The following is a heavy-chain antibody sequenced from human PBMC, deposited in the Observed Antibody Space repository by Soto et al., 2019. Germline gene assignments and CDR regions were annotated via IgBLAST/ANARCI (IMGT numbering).Heavy chain of an antibody. CDR3: ARGNWNDYYGFEV. Sequence: GGSLRLSFAASEFTFDKYYMTWVRQAPGKGQEWVANIKPDGSEQYYVYSVKGRFTISRDNAKKSLYLQMNRLRDEDTAVYFCARGNWNDYYGFEVWGQGTTVHLSS. CDR2: IKPDGSEQ. CDR1: EFTFDKYY. J-gene: IGHJ6*02. V-gene: IGHV3-7*01. D-gene: IGHD1-20*01.